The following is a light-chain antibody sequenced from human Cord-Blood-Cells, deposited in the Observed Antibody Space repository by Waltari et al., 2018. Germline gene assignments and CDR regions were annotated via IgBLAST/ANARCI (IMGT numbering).Light chain of an antibody. V-gene: IGLV2-8*01. CDR3: SSYAGSNNLV. CDR1: SSDVGGYNY. Sequence: QSALTPPPSASGSPGQSVTISCPGTSSDVGGYNYVSWYQQHPGKAPKLIIYEVSKRPYGVRDRFSGSKSGNTASLTVSGLQAEDEADYYCSSYAGSNNLVFGGGTKLTVL. CDR2: EVS. J-gene: IGLJ2*01.